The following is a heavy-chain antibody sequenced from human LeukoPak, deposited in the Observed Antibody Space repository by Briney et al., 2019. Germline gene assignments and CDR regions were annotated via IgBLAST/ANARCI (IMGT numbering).Heavy chain of an antibody. D-gene: IGHD3-22*01. CDR2: IKHIVST. V-gene: IGHV4-34*01. Sequence: PSETLSLTSADPGGSFTGYYWSSIRHPPRKRLEWIGEIKHIVSTKYNPSPKSRATISLDTTKQKFSLKLSSVTATHTAVYYCARVQYYYDSSGYYYYYMDVWGKGTTVTMSS. CDR1: GGSFTGYY. J-gene: IGHJ6*03. CDR3: ARVQYYYDSSGYYYYYMDV.